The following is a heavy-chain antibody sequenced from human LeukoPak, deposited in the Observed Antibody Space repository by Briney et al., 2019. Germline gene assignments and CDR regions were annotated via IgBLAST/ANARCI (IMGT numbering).Heavy chain of an antibody. D-gene: IGHD3-10*01. J-gene: IGHJ4*02. CDR2: ISADNGNT. CDR3: ARDRISLTLVRGIIGDYFDY. CDR1: GYTFTNFD. Sequence: ASVKVSCRASGYTFTNFDISCVRQAPGHGLEWMGWISADNGNTKYVQKLQGRVTMTTDTYTSKAYMELRSLRSDDTAVYYCARDRISLTLVRGIIGDYFDYWGQGTLVTVSS. V-gene: IGHV1-18*01.